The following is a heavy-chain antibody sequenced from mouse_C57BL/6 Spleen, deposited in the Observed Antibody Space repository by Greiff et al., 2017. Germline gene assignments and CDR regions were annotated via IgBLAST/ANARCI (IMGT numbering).Heavy chain of an antibody. CDR1: GYAFSSSW. V-gene: IGHV1-82*01. Sequence: VQLQQSGPELVKPGASVKISCKASGYAFSSSWMNWVKQRPGKGLEWIGRIYPGDGDTNYNGKFKGKATLTADKSSSTAYMQLSSLTSEDSAVYFCARRSNYPYYAMDYWGQGTSVTVSS. J-gene: IGHJ4*01. CDR2: IYPGDGDT. CDR3: ARRSNYPYYAMDY. D-gene: IGHD2-5*01.